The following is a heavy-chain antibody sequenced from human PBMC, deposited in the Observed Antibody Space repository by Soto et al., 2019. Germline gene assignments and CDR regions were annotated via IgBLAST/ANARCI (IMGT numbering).Heavy chain of an antibody. V-gene: IGHV4-31*03. CDR2: IYYSGST. J-gene: IGHJ5*02. CDR1: GGSISSGDYY. CDR3: ARWWSGSRQGFDP. Sequence: QVQLQESGPGLVKPSQTLSLTCTVSGGSISSGDYYWSWIRQHPGKGLAWLGYIYYSGSTYYNPSLKSRVTISVDTSKNQFSLKLSSVTAADTAVYYCARWWSGSRQGFDPWGQGTLVTVSS. D-gene: IGHD3-3*01.